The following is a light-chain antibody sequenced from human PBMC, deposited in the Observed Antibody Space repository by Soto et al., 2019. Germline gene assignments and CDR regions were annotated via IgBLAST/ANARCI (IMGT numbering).Light chain of an antibody. Sequence: EIALIQYTSTLSVSQGERATLPCRASQSVSSSLAWYKKTPGQAPRLLICDASNRASGIPVRFGGSWCGTDFTITISRLEHDEVAVDDCQQQSGWPLTFGQGTKVDIK. CDR2: DAS. V-gene: IGKV3-11*01. CDR3: QQQSGWPLT. CDR1: QSVSSS. J-gene: IGKJ1*01.